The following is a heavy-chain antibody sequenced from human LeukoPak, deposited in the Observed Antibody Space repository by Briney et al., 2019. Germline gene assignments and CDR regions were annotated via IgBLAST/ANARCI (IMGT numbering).Heavy chain of an antibody. CDR3: AVGYCSSTSCFRYYYYYYYMDV. J-gene: IGHJ6*03. Sequence: SVKVSCKASGGTSSSYAISWVRQAPGQGLEWMGGIIPIFGTANYAQKFQGRVTITTDESTSTAYMELSSLRSEDTAVYYCAVGYCSSTSCFRYYYYYYYMDVWGKGTTVTVSS. CDR2: IIPIFGTA. V-gene: IGHV1-69*05. D-gene: IGHD2-2*01. CDR1: GGTSSSYA.